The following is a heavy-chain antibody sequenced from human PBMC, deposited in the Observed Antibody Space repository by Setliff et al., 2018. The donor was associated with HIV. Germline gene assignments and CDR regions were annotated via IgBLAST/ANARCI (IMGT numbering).Heavy chain of an antibody. CDR1: GYTFTSYD. CDR2: MNPNSGNT. V-gene: IGHV1-8*02. D-gene: IGHD6-19*01. J-gene: IGHJ4*02. Sequence: SVKVSCKASGYTFTSYDINWVRQAPGQGLEWVGWMNPNSGNTGYARKFQGRITMTRNTSITTVYMELSSLGSEDTAVYYCARVIGYFSGWYLKYWGQGTPVTVSS. CDR3: ARVIGYFSGWYLKY.